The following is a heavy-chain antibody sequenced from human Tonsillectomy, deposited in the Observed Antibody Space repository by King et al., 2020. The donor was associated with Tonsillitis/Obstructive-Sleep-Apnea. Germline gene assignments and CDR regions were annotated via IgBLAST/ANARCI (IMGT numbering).Heavy chain of an antibody. Sequence: TLKESGPALVKPTQTLTLTCTFSGFSLSTSGMCVSWIRQPPGKALEWLARIDWDDDKYYSTSLKTRLTISKDTSKNQVVLTVTNMDPVDTATYYCVRTLGHCSSTSCYWTLWYWGQGTLVTVSS. V-gene: IGHV2-70*11. J-gene: IGHJ4*02. D-gene: IGHD2-2*01. CDR2: IDWDDDK. CDR3: VRTLGHCSSTSCYWTLWY. CDR1: GFSLSTSGMC.